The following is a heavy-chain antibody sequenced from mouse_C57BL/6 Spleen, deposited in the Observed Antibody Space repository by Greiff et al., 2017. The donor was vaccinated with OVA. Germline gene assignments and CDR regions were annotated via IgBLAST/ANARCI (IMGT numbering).Heavy chain of an antibody. D-gene: IGHD1-1*01. CDR1: GYTFTSYW. V-gene: IGHV1-59*01. CDR2: IDPSDSYT. J-gene: IGHJ2*01. CDR3: ARGDGSSYGY. Sequence: QVQLQQPGAELVRPGTSVKLSCKASGYTFTSYWMHWVKQRPGQGLEWIGVIDPSDSYTNYNQKFKGKATLTVDKSSSTAYMQLSSLTSEDSAVYYCARGDGSSYGYWGQGTTLTVSS.